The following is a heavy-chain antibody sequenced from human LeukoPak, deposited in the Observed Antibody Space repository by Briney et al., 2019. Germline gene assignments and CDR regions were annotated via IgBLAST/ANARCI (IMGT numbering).Heavy chain of an antibody. CDR1: GYRFADYY. J-gene: IGHJ5*02. Sequence: ASVKVSFQASGYRFADYYMHWVRPAPGQGLEWMGWIKPNSGDTRSAQKFQGRVTMTRDTSISTAYMELSSLRYDDTAVYYCATNILVRDIINWFDPWGQGTLVTVSS. CDR2: IKPNSGDT. CDR3: ATNILVRDIINWFDP. D-gene: IGHD3-10*01. V-gene: IGHV1-2*02.